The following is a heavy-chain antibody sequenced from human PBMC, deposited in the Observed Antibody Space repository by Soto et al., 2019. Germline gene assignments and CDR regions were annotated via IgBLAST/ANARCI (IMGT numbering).Heavy chain of an antibody. CDR3: ARNILGGTTDY. J-gene: IGHJ4*02. V-gene: IGHV1-3*01. D-gene: IGHD1-7*01. Sequence: GASVKVSCKASGYIFTNHAIHCVRQAPGQGLEWMGWINAGKGDTKYPRRFQGRVIITRDTSASTAYMELSSLRSEDTAVYYCARNILGGTTDYWGPGTLVTVSS. CDR1: GYIFTNHA. CDR2: INAGKGDT.